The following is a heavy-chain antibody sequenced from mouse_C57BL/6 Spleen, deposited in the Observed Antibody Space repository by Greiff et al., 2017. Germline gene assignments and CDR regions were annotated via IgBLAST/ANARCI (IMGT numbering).Heavy chain of an antibody. V-gene: IGHV3-6*01. J-gene: IGHJ2*01. CDR2: ISYDGSN. CDR1: GYSITSGYY. CDR3: ATSPNFYFDY. Sequence: EVQLQESGPGLVKPSQSLSLTCSVTGYSITSGYYWNWIRQFPGNKLEWMGYISYDGSNNYNPSLKNRISITRDTSKNQFFLKLNSVTTEDTATYYCATSPNFYFDYWGQGTTLTVSS.